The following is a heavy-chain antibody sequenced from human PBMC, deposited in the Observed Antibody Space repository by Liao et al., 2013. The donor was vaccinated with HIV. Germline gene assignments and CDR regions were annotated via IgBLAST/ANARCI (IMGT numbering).Heavy chain of an antibody. CDR2: INHSGST. V-gene: IGHV4-34*01. CDR1: GGSFSGYY. CDR3: ARGDPPGY. J-gene: IGHJ4*02. Sequence: QVQLQQWGAGLLKPSETLSLTCAVYGGSFSGYYWSWIRQPPGKGLEWIGEINHSGSTNYNPSLKSRVTISVDTSKNQFSLKLSSVTAADTAVYYCARGDPPGYWGQGTLVTVSS.